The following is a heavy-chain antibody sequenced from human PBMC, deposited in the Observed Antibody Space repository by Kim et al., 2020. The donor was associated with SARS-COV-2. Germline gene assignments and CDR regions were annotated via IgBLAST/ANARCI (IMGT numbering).Heavy chain of an antibody. D-gene: IGHD6-13*01. CDR1: GGSITSTSDY. J-gene: IGHJ5*02. Sequence: SETLSLTCAVSGGSITSTSDYWGWIRQPPGKGLEWIGSIYYSGSAYSNPSFKSRVTMSVDTSKGQFSLNLTSVTAADTAVYYCATHSSGYNWFDPWGQGT. CDR2: IYYSGSA. V-gene: IGHV4-39*01. CDR3: ATHSSGYNWFDP.